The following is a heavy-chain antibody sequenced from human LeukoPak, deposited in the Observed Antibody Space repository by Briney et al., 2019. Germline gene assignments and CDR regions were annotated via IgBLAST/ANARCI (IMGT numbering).Heavy chain of an antibody. D-gene: IGHD2-21*01. Sequence: ASVKVSCKASGGTFSSYAISWVRQAPGQGLEWMGRIIPILGIANYAQKFQGRVTITADKSTSTAYMELSSLRSEDTAVYYCARGASYPSIGYFRPFDYWGQGTLVTVSS. J-gene: IGHJ4*02. CDR1: GGTFSSYA. CDR3: ARGASYPSIGYFRPFDY. CDR2: IIPILGIA. V-gene: IGHV1-69*04.